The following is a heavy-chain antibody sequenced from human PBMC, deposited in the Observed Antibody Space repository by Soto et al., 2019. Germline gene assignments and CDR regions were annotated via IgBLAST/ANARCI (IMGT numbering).Heavy chain of an antibody. V-gene: IGHV4-59*01. Sequence: ETLSLTCTVSGGSISNYYWSWIRQPPGKGLEWIGYIYYSGSTNYNPSLKSRVTISVDTSKNQFSLKLNSVTAADTAVYYCARRGCSSAGCPYFVDYWGHGTLVTVSS. CDR1: GGSISNYY. CDR2: IYYSGST. CDR3: ARRGCSSAGCPYFVDY. D-gene: IGHD2-2*01. J-gene: IGHJ4*01.